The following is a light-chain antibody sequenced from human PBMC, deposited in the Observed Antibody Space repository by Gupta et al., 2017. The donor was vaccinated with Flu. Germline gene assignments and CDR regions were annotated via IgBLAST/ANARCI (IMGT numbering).Light chain of an antibody. CDR1: SGSIASNY. CDR3: QCYEAADQVV. CDR2: YYD. V-gene: IGLV6-57*01. J-gene: IGLJ3*02. Sequence: NFMLTQPHSVSGSLGKTVKLSCTRSSGSIASNYVQWYQQRPGNSPPIVIFYYDQRPSGVPARFTCATDCSSTSALTIITGLKADDEAYYYCQCYEAADQVVFGGGTNLTVL.